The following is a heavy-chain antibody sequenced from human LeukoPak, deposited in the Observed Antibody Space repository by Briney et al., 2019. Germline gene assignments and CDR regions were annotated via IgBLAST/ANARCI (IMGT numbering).Heavy chain of an antibody. CDR3: ARDGGSWEQPHWFDS. V-gene: IGHV1-2*02. J-gene: IGHJ5*01. Sequence: ASVTVSCKASGYTFTGSHIHWVRQAPGQGLECMGWINPNTGGTNYAQKFQDRVTMTRDTSTSTAFMELSSLTSDDTAEYYCARDGGSWEQPHWFDSWGQGTLVTVSS. D-gene: IGHD1-26*01. CDR2: INPNTGGT. CDR1: GYTFTGSH.